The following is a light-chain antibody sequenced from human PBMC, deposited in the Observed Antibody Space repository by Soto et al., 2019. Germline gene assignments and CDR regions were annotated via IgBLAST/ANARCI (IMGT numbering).Light chain of an antibody. J-gene: IGKJ1*01. CDR2: KAS. Sequence: DIQMTQSPSTLSASVGDRVTITCRASQSISSWLAWYQQKPGKAPKLLIYKASSLESGVPSRFSGSRSGTEFTLTISSLQPDDFATNYCQQYNSYPWTFGQGTKVEI. V-gene: IGKV1-5*03. CDR3: QQYNSYPWT. CDR1: QSISSW.